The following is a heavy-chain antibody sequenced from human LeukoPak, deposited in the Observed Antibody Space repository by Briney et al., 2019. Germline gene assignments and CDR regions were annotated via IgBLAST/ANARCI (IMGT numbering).Heavy chain of an antibody. CDR1: GYTFTGYN. D-gene: IGHD6-6*01. CDR3: ARVRRPEYSSSSYYYYMDV. V-gene: IGHV1-2*02. J-gene: IGHJ6*03. CDR2: INSNSGGT. Sequence: GASVKVSCKASGYTFTGYNIHWVRQAPGQGLEWMGWINSNSGGTNYAQKFQGRVTMTRDTSTTTAYMELNRLRSDDTAVYYCARVRRPEYSSSSYYYYMDVWGKGTTVTVSS.